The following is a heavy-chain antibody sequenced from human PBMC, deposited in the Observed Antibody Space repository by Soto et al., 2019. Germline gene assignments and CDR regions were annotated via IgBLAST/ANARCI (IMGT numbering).Heavy chain of an antibody. CDR2: TRNKANSYST. D-gene: IGHD3-9*01. J-gene: IGHJ6*02. CDR3: VRGVIIINQHNGLDV. Sequence: EVQLVESGGGLVQPGGSLRLSCAASGFSFNDHYMDWVRQAPGKGLEWVGRTRNKANSYSTDYAASVKGRFTISRDDSKDSLYLQMNSLKTEDTAVCECVRGVIIINQHNGLDVWGQGTTVTVSS. V-gene: IGHV3-72*01. CDR1: GFSFNDHY.